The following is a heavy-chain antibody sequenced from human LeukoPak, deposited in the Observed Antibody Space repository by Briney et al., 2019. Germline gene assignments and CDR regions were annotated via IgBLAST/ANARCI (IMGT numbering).Heavy chain of an antibody. CDR3: AREAANYDFWSGYYKRGGAFDI. V-gene: IGHV4-59*01. CDR1: GGSISSYY. Sequence: SETLSLTCTVSGGSISSYYWSWIRQPPGKGLEWIGYIYYSGSTNYNPSLKSRVTISVDTSKNQFSLKLSSVTAADTAVYYCAREAANYDFWSGYYKRGGAFDIWGQGTMVTVS. CDR2: IYYSGST. J-gene: IGHJ3*02. D-gene: IGHD3-3*01.